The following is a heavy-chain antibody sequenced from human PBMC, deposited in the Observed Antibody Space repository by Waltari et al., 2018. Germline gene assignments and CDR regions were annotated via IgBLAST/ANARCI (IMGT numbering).Heavy chain of an antibody. D-gene: IGHD2-21*01. V-gene: IGHV3-74*01. CDR3: ARDTPGDGIDY. CDR2: VNRAGTGS. J-gene: IGHJ4*02. CDR1: GFTFSDYW. Sequence: EVQLVESGGGLVQPGGSLRLSCAASGFTFSDYWMHWARQVPGKGLLWVSNVNRAGTGSSYADSVKGRFTISRDNARNILYLQMNSLTVEDTAVYYCARDTPGDGIDYWGQGTLVTVSP.